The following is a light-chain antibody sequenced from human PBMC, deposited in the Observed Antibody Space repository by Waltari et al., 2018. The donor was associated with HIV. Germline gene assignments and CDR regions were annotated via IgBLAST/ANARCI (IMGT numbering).Light chain of an antibody. CDR2: GSS. CDR3: AVWDDSLSEYV. Sequence: QSVLTQPPSASGAPGKRVTIPCSGRFSTTGGTPVNLYQQLPGTAPRLLIYGSSQRPAGVPDRFSGSRSDTSASLDISGLHSEDEGDYYCAVWDDSLSEYVFATGTKVFVL. V-gene: IGLV1-44*01. J-gene: IGLJ1*01. CDR1: FSTTGGTP.